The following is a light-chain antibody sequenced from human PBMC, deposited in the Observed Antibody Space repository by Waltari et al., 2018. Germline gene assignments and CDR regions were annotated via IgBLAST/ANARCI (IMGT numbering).Light chain of an antibody. V-gene: IGKV3-15*01. CDR3: HQYKNWPRSYT. J-gene: IGKJ2*01. CDR1: QSVSSN. CDR2: DAS. Sequence: EIVMTQSPATLSVSPGERATLSCRASQSVSSNLAWYQQKPGQAPRLLIYDASTRATGIPARFSGSGSGTEFTFTISSLQSEDFAVYYCHQYKNWPRSYTFGQGTKLEIK.